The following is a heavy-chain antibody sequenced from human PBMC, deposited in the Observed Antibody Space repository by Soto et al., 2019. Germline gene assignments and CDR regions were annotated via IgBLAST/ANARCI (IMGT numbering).Heavy chain of an antibody. V-gene: IGHV4-59*01. D-gene: IGHD3-3*01. Sequence: SETLSLTCTVSGGSISSYYWSWIRQPPGKGLEWIGYIYYSGSTNYNPSLKSRVTISVDTPKNQFSLKLSSVTAADTAAYYCARDVRGSGYYEYWGQGTLVTVSS. CDR1: GGSISSYY. J-gene: IGHJ4*02. CDR3: ARDVRGSGYYEY. CDR2: IYYSGST.